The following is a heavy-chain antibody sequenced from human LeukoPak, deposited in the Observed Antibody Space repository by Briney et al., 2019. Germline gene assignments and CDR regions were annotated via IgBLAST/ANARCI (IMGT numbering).Heavy chain of an antibody. CDR1: GFTFGDYA. CDR3: TRPRDGRSPFDY. Sequence: GGSLRLSCAASGFTFGDYAIHWVRLAPGKGLEWVSGINRHSDITIYADSVKGRFTISRDDAKNSVYLQMNSLRPVDTALYSCTRPRDGRSPFDYWGQGTLVTVSS. J-gene: IGHJ4*02. V-gene: IGHV3-9*01. D-gene: IGHD2-21*02. CDR2: INRHSDIT.